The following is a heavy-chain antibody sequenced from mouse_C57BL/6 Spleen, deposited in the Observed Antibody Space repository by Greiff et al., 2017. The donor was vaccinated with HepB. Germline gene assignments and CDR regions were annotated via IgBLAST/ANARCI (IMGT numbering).Heavy chain of an antibody. CDR2: IYPGSGST. V-gene: IGHV1-55*01. CDR1: GYTFTSYW. D-gene: IGHD1-1*01. J-gene: IGHJ4*01. Sequence: QVQLQQPGAELVKPGASVKMSCKASGYTFTSYWITWVKQRPGQGLEWIGDIYPGSGSTNYNEKFKSKATLTVDTSSSTAYMQLSSLTSEDSAVYYCAREGVYYGSSYAAMDYWGQGTSVTVSS. CDR3: AREGVYYGSSYAAMDY.